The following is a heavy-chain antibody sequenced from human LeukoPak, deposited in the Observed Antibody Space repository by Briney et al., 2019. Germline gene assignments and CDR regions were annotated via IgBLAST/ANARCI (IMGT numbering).Heavy chain of an antibody. J-gene: IGHJ4*02. D-gene: IGHD4-17*01. V-gene: IGHV4-39*07. Sequence: SETLSLTCTVSGGSISSSSYYWGWIRQPPGKGLEWIGSIYYSGSTYYNPSLKSRVTISVDTSKNQFSLKLSSVTAADTAVYYCARGVRYGDYAHWGQGTLVTVSS. CDR1: GGSISSSSYY. CDR2: IYYSGST. CDR3: ARGVRYGDYAH.